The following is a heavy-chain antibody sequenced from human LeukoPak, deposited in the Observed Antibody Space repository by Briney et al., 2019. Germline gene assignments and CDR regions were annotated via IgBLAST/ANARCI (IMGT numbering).Heavy chain of an antibody. D-gene: IGHD1-26*01. CDR1: GYSFTDYY. CDR3: ARGPLRGGSLYYFDY. J-gene: IGHJ4*02. Sequence: ASVKVSCKTSGYSFTDYYMHWVRQAPGQGLEWMGWMNPNSGNTGYAQKFQGRVTMTRNTSISTAYMELSSLRSEDTAVYYCARGPLRGGSLYYFDYWGQGTLVTVSS. CDR2: MNPNSGNT. V-gene: IGHV1-8*02.